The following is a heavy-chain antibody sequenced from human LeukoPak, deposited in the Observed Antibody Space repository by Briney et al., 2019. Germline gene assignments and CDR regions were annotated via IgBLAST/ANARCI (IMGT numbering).Heavy chain of an antibody. Sequence: SETLSLPCAVYGGSFSSYYWSWIRQPPGKGLEWIGEINHSGSTNYNPSLKSRVTISVDTSKNQFSLKLSSVTAADTAVYYCARGESGDIIVVPAATSYNWFDPWGQGTLDTVSS. CDR2: INHSGST. D-gene: IGHD2-2*01. V-gene: IGHV4-34*01. J-gene: IGHJ5*02. CDR3: ARGESGDIIVVPAATSYNWFDP. CDR1: GGSFSSYY.